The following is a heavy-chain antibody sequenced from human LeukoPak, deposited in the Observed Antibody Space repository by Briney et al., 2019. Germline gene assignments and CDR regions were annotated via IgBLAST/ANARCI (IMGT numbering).Heavy chain of an antibody. CDR1: GGSFSGYY. J-gene: IGHJ4*02. CDR2: INHSGST. V-gene: IGHV4-34*01. D-gene: IGHD5-18*01. CDR3: ARVNVDTAMVGD. Sequence: SETLSLTCAVYGGSFSGYYWSWIRQPPGKGLEWIGEINHSGSTNYNPSLKSRVTISVDTSKNQFSLKLSSVTAADTAVYYCARVNVDTAMVGDWGQGTLVTVSS.